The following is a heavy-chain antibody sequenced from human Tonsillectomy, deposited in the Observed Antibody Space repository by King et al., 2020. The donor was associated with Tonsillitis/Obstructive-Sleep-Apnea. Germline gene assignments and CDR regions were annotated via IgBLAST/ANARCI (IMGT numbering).Heavy chain of an antibody. Sequence: VQLQQSGPGLVKPSQTLSLTCAISGDSVSSNSAAWNWIRQSPSRGLEWLGRTYFRSKWYSDYALSVRSRITINPDTSQNHFSLQLNSVTPEDTAVYYCARNPPPQQSYGNANSYTGTYFYYYMDVWGEGTTVTVSS. D-gene: IGHD2-2*02. V-gene: IGHV6-1*01. CDR3: ARNPPPQQSYGNANSYTGTYFYYYMDV. CDR2: TYFRSKWYS. CDR1: GDSVSSNSAA. J-gene: IGHJ6*03.